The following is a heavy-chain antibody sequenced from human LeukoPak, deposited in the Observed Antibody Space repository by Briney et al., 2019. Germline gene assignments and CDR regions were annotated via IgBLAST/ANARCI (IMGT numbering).Heavy chain of an antibody. CDR3: ARDRYYDSSGPPD. CDR1: GGSISSGSYY. J-gene: IGHJ4*02. Sequence: SETLSLTCTVYGGSISSGSYYWSWIRQLAGKGLEWIGRIYTSGSTNYNPSLKSRVTISVDTSKNQFSLKLSSVTAADTAVYYCARDRYYDSSGPPDWGQGTLVTVSS. CDR2: IYTSGST. V-gene: IGHV4-61*02. D-gene: IGHD3-22*01.